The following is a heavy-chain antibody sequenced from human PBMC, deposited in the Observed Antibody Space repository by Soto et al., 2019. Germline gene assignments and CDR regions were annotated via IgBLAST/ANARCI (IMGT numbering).Heavy chain of an antibody. CDR2: INWDDGK. Sequence: QITLKESGPTLVKPTQTLTLTCTFTGFSRTTSGVGVGWIRQPPGKALEWLAVINWDDGKFYSPSLKSRLTITKDTSKNQVVLTMTNMDPVDTATYHCAHRRVLYGMDVWGQGTTVTVSS. CDR1: GFSRTTSGVG. V-gene: IGHV2-5*02. J-gene: IGHJ6*02. CDR3: AHRRVLYGMDV. D-gene: IGHD3-10*01.